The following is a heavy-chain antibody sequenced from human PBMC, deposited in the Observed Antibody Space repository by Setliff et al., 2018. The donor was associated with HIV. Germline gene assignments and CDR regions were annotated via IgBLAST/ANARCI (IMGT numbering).Heavy chain of an antibody. D-gene: IGHD3-3*01. J-gene: IGHJ4*02. V-gene: IGHV4-4*02. CDR1: GVSISDNNW. Sequence: SETLSLTCDVSGVSISDNNWWSWVRQPPGKGLEWIGEIYFSGHTNYNPSLKSRVTLSLDNSKNQFSLKLTSVTAADTAVYYCARRPLFGVVIASVAKMEFDYWGQGTLVTVSS. CDR3: ARRPLFGVVIASVAKMEFDY. CDR2: IYFSGHT.